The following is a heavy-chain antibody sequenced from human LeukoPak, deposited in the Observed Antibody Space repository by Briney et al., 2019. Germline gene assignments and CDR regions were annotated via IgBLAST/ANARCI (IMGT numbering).Heavy chain of an antibody. CDR2: ISGSGGST. CDR1: GFTFSTYA. D-gene: IGHD1-26*01. J-gene: IGHJ6*02. Sequence: GGSLRLSCAASGFTFSTYAMNWVRQAPGKGLEWVSGISGSGGSTWYADSVKGRFTISRDNSKNTLYLQMNRLRAEDTATYYCAKYRTGPPYGLDVWGQGTTDTVSS. V-gene: IGHV3-23*01. CDR3: AKYRTGPPYGLDV.